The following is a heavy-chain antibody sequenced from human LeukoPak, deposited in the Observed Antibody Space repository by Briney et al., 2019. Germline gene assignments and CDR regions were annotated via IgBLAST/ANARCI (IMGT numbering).Heavy chain of an antibody. CDR1: GYTFTGYY. CDR2: INPNSGGT. D-gene: IGHD3-22*01. CDR3: ARQTHYYDSSGYYYEFNNGLDY. V-gene: IGHV1-2*02. J-gene: IGHJ4*02. Sequence: RASVKVSCKASGYTFTGYYMHWVRQAPGQGLEWMGWINPNSGGTNYAQKFQGRVTMTRDTSISTAYMELSRLRSDDTAVYYCARQTHYYDSSGYYYEFNNGLDYWGQGTLVTVSS.